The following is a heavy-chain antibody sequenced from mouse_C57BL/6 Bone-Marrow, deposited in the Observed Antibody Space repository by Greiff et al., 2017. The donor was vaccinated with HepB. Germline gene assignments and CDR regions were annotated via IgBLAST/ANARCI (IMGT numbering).Heavy chain of an antibody. CDR2: IDPETGGT. D-gene: IGHD1-1*01. V-gene: IGHV1-15*01. CDR1: GYTFTDYE. Sequence: VQLQQSGAELVRPGASVTLSCKASGYTFTDYEMHWVKQTPVHGLEWIGAIDPETGGTAYNQKFKGKAILTADKSSSTAYMELRSLTSEDSAVYYCTQITTVVATGDYWGQGTTLTVSS. J-gene: IGHJ2*01. CDR3: TQITTVVATGDY.